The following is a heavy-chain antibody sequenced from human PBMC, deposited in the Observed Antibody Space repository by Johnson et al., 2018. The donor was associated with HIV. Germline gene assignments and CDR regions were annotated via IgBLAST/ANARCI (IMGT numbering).Heavy chain of an antibody. D-gene: IGHD3-22*01. CDR3: ARGSRYTYDNDDAYLLHAFDF. CDR2: ISYDGSNK. J-gene: IGHJ3*01. CDR1: GFTFSSYA. Sequence: QVQLVESGGGVVQPGRSLRLSCAASGFTFSSYAMHWVRQAPGKGLEWVAVISYDGSNKYYADSVKGRFTISRDTSENTVYLQMNSLRAEDTAVYYCARGSRYTYDNDDAYLLHAFDFWGQGTMVTVSS. V-gene: IGHV3-30*14.